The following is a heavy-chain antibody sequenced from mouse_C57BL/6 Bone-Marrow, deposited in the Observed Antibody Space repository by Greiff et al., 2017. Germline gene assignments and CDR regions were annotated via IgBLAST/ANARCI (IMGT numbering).Heavy chain of an antibody. J-gene: IGHJ1*03. CDR2: IRLKSDNYAT. Sequence: EVQLQQSGGGLVQPGGSMKLSCVASGFTFSNYWMNWVRQSPEKGLEWVAQIRLKSDNYATHYAESVKGRFTISRDDSKSSVYLQMNNLRAEDTGIYYCTGGGLRYFDVWGTGTTVTVSS. V-gene: IGHV6-3*01. D-gene: IGHD2-4*01. CDR1: GFTFSNYW. CDR3: TGGGLRYFDV.